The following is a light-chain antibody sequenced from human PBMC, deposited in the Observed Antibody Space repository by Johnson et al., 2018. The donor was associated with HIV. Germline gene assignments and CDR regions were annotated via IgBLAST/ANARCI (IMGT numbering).Light chain of an antibody. V-gene: IGLV1-51*01. J-gene: IGLJ1*01. CDR2: DNN. CDR3: GTWDSSLTSYV. CDR1: SSNVGSSF. Sequence: QPVLTQPPSVSAAPGQTVTISCSGSSSNVGSSFVSWYRQVPGTAPKLLIYDNNKRPSGIPGRFSGSKSGPSATLCITGLQTGDEADYYCGTWDSSLTSYVFGAGTKVTVL.